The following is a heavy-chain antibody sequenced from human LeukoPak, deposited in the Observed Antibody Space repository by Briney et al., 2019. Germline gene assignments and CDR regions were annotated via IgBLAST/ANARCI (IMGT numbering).Heavy chain of an antibody. V-gene: IGHV1-69*13. CDR1: GGTFSSYA. J-gene: IGHJ4*02. D-gene: IGHD5-24*01. CDR3: ARGCRDGYNYEPFDY. CDR2: IIPIFGTA. Sequence: ASVKVSCKASGGTFSSYAISWVRQAPGQGLEWMGGIIPIFGTANYAQKFQGRVTITADESTSTAYMELSSLRSEDTAVYYCARGCRDGYNYEPFDYWGQGTLVTVSS.